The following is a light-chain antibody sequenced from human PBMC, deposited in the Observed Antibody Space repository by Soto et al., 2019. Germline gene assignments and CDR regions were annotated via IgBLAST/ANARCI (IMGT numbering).Light chain of an antibody. J-gene: IGLJ3*02. Sequence: QSALTQPASVSGSPGQSITISCTGTSSDVVSYNLVSWYQQHPGKVPKLMIYEATKRPSGVSARFSGSKSGNTASLTISGLQAEDEADYYCCSHAGDTMWVLGGGTKLTVL. CDR2: EAT. V-gene: IGLV2-23*01. CDR1: SSDVVSYNL. CDR3: CSHAGDTMWV.